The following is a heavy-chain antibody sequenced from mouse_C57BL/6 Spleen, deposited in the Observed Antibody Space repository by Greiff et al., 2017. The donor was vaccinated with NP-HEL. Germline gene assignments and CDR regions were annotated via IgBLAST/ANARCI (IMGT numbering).Heavy chain of an antibody. D-gene: IGHD1-1*01. CDR1: GYTFTSYW. J-gene: IGHJ3*01. Sequence: QVQLQQPGAELVKPGASVKLSCKASGYTFTSYWMHWVKQRPGQGLEWIGMIHPNSGSTNYNEKFKSKATLTVDKSSSTAYMQLSSLTSEDSAVYYCARGGIYGSSPPFDYWGQGTLVTVSA. CDR2: IHPNSGST. CDR3: ARGGIYGSSPPFDY. V-gene: IGHV1-64*01.